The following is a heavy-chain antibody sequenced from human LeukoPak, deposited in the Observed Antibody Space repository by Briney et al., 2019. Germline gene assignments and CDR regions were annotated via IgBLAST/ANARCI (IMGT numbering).Heavy chain of an antibody. Sequence: SETLSLTCTVSGGSISSGDYYWSWIRQPPGKGLEWIGYIYYSGSTYYNPSLKSRVTISVDTSKNQFSLKLSSVTAADTAVYYCARDRQALFDSWGQGTLGTVSS. J-gene: IGHJ4*02. CDR1: GGSISSGDYY. CDR2: IYYSGST. V-gene: IGHV4-30-4*08. CDR3: ARDRQALFDS.